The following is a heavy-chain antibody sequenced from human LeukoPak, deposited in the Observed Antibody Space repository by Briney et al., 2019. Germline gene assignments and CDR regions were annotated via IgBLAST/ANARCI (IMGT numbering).Heavy chain of an antibody. CDR2: ISHTSRSI. CDR1: GFTFGEYT. Sequence: GGPLKLSCTVSGFTFGEYTMNWVRQAPGKGLEWLSHISHTSRSIYYAGSVKGRFTISRDNAKNSLYLELSGLRAEDTAMYCCARGKGASSTYKWGWLDTWGQGTLVTVSS. CDR3: ARGKGASSTYKWGWLDT. D-gene: IGHD1-1*01. J-gene: IGHJ5*02. V-gene: IGHV3-48*01.